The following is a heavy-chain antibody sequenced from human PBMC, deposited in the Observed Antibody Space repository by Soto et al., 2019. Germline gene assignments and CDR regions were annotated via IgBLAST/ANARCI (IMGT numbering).Heavy chain of an antibody. J-gene: IGHJ4*02. Sequence: QVQLVQSGAEVKKPGSSVTVSCKTSGFTFSSYAFSWVRQAPGQGLEWMGGIIPFFGTPNYAQKFQGRVNITADRSTSTAYMELSSLRSEDTAVYYCARDKVAYYSHLVSWGQGTLVTVSS. CDR2: IIPFFGTP. CDR3: ARDKVAYYSHLVS. CDR1: GFTFSSYA. V-gene: IGHV1-69*06. D-gene: IGHD3-22*01.